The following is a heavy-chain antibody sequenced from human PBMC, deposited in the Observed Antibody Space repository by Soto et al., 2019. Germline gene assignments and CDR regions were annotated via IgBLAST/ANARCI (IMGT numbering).Heavy chain of an antibody. J-gene: IGHJ4*02. V-gene: IGHV1-3*01. CDR2: INAGNGNT. D-gene: IGHD5-18*01. Sequence: ASVKVSCKASGYTFTSYAMHWVRQAPGQRLEWMGWINAGNGNTKYSQKFQGRVTITRDTSASTAYMELRSLKSDDTAVYYCASNSYGYTFYDYWGQGTLVTVSS. CDR1: GYTFTSYA. CDR3: ASNSYGYTFYDY.